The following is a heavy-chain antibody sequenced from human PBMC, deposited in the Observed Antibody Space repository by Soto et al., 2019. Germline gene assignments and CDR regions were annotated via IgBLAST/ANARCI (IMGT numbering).Heavy chain of an antibody. CDR2: ISSSGTYI. CDR1: GFPFGIYT. Sequence: PGGSLRLSCETSGFPFGIYTMNWVRQAPGKGLEWVSSISSSGTYIDYADSVEGRFAISRDDAKNSVFLEMTSLRVDDTAVYYCAREGNYHRFWGPGPLVTVSS. D-gene: IGHD1-7*01. J-gene: IGHJ4*02. V-gene: IGHV3-21*01. CDR3: AREGNYHRF.